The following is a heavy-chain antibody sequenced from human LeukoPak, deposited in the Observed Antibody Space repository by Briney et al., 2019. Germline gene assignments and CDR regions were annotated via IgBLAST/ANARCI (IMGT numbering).Heavy chain of an antibody. V-gene: IGHV3-23*01. Sequence: GGSLRLSCAASAFTFRGYAMIWVRQAPGKGLERVSTVSGSGGSTYYADSVKGRFTISRDNSNNTLYLQMNSLRAEDTAVYYCAKGAASRGYTYVANWGQGTLVTVSS. CDR2: VSGSGGST. CDR3: AKGAASRGYTYVAN. D-gene: IGHD5-18*01. CDR1: AFTFRGYA. J-gene: IGHJ4*02.